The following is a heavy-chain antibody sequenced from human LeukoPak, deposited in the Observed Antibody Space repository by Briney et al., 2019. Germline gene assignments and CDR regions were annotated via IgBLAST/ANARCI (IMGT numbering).Heavy chain of an antibody. CDR1: GGSISSGSYY. V-gene: IGHV4-61*02. J-gene: IGHJ4*02. CDR3: AREGYCSGGSCYSTPY. CDR2: IYTSGST. Sequence: SETLSLTCTVSGGSISSGSYYWSWIRPPAGKGLEWLVRIYTSGSTNYNPSLKSRVTISVDTSKNQFSLKMSSVNAADTAVYYCAREGYCSGGSCYSTPYWGQGTLVTVSS. D-gene: IGHD2-15*01.